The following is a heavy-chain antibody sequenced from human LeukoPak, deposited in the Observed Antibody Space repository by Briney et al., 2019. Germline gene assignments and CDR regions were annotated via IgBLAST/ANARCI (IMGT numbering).Heavy chain of an antibody. CDR1: GGSISSYY. CDR2: IYYSGST. J-gene: IGHJ6*02. Sequence: SETLSLICSVSGGSISSYYWSWIRQPPGKGLEWIGYIYYSGSTNYNPSLKSRVTISVDTSKNQFSLKLSSVTAADTAVYYCARVGYYYYYGMDVWGQGTTVTVSS. V-gene: IGHV4-59*01. CDR3: ARVGYYYYYGMDV.